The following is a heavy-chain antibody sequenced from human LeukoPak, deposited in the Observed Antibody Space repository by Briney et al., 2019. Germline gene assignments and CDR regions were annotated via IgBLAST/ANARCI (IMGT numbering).Heavy chain of an antibody. D-gene: IGHD2-15*01. CDR2: INHSGSN. V-gene: IGHV4-34*01. CDR1: GGSFSVYY. J-gene: IGHJ1*01. Sequence: KPSETLSLTCTVYGGSFSVYYWSWIRQPPGKGLEWIGEINHSGSNNYNPSLKSRVTISVDTSKNQFALKLSSVTAADTAVYDCARPRYCSGGSCYPEPYFRHWGEGTLVTVSS. CDR3: ARPRYCSGGSCYPEPYFRH.